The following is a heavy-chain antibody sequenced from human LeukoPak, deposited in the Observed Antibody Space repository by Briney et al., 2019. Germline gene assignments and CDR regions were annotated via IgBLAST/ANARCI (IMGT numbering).Heavy chain of an antibody. CDR3: ASASFDY. Sequence: PSETLFLTCAVYGGSFSGYYWSWIRQPPGKGLEWIGSIYYSGSTYYNPSLKSRVTISVDTSKNQFSLKLSSVTAADTAVYYCASASFDYWGQGTLVTVSS. CDR2: IYYSGST. J-gene: IGHJ4*02. CDR1: GGSFSGYY. V-gene: IGHV4-34*01.